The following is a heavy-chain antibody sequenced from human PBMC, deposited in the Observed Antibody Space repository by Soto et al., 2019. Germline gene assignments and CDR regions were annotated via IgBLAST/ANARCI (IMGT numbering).Heavy chain of an antibody. CDR2: TSPRTGGA. Sequence: ASVKVSCKTSGYTFAAYYMHWLRQAPGHGLEWLGWTSPRTGGAKYSHKFQGRVSMTRNTSITTAYMELTGLSTDDTAVYYCARSSGSYSKWFDSWGQGTLVTVSS. J-gene: IGHJ5*01. V-gene: IGHV1-2*02. D-gene: IGHD3-10*01. CDR3: ARSSGSYSKWFDS. CDR1: GYTFAAYY.